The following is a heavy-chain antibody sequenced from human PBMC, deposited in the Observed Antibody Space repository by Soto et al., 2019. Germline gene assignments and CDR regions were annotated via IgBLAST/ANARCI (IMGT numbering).Heavy chain of an antibody. CDR2: FYISGNT. J-gene: IGHJ4*02. D-gene: IGHD3-3*01. V-gene: IGHV4-38-2*01. Sequence: SETLFLTCAVSGFAISDGYYWGWIRQPPGKGLEWIGSFYISGNTYYNPSLKTRVAISADRSKNQFSLRLTSVTAADTAVYYCARGMIFGVVPFDYWGQGTLVTVSS. CDR1: GFAISDGYY. CDR3: ARGMIFGVVPFDY.